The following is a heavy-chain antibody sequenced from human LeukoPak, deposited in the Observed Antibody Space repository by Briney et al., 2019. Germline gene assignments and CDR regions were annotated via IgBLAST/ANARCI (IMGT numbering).Heavy chain of an antibody. CDR2: ISYDGSNK. CDR3: ARGGRFLYAFDI. J-gene: IGHJ3*02. Sequence: GGSLRFSCAASGFTFSSYAMHWVRQAPGKGLEWVAVISYDGSNKYYADSVKGRFTISRDNSKNTLYLQMNSLRAEDTAVYYCARGGRFLYAFDIWGQGTMVTVSS. CDR1: GFTFSSYA. V-gene: IGHV3-30-3*01. D-gene: IGHD3-3*01.